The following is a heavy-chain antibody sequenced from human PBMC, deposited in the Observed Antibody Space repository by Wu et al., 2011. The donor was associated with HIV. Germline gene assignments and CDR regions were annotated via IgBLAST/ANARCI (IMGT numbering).Heavy chain of an antibody. D-gene: IGHD1-26*01. J-gene: IGHJ1*01. CDR2: INPNSGGT. CDR1: GYTFTGYY. Sequence: QVQLVQSGAEVKKPGASVKVSCKASGYTFTGYYMHWVRQAPGQGLEWMGWINPNSGGTNYAQKFQGRVTMTRDTSISTAYMELSRLRSDDTAVYYCARYADSGSYIEYFQHWGQGTLVTVSS. CDR3: ARYADSGSYIEYFQH. V-gene: IGHV1-2*02.